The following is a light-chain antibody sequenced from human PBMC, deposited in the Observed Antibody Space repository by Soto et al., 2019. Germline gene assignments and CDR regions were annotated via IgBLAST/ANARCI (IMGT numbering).Light chain of an antibody. CDR2: SND. CDR1: SSNIGSHT. Sequence: QSVLTQPPSASGTPGQRVTISCSGSSSNIGSHTVNWYQHLPGTAPKLLIYSNDQRPSGVPDRFSGSMSGTSASLAISGLQSEDEAEYYCATWDDSLNGFVFGTGTKVTVL. V-gene: IGLV1-44*01. J-gene: IGLJ1*01. CDR3: ATWDDSLNGFV.